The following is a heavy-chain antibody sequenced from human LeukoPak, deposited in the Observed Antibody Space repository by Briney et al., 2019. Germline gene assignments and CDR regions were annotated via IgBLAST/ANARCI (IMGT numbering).Heavy chain of an antibody. Sequence: GGSLRLSCVASGFTFSGYWMHWVRQDPRKGLVWVSRINGDGRNINYADSVRGRFTISRDNAKNTLYLQMNTLRVEDTAVYYCTRDPMDYDVSTGLHHYYMDVWGQGTTVTVSS. J-gene: IGHJ6*02. CDR2: INGDGRNI. CDR3: TRDPMDYDVSTGLHHYYMDV. CDR1: GFTFSGYW. D-gene: IGHD3-9*01. V-gene: IGHV3-74*01.